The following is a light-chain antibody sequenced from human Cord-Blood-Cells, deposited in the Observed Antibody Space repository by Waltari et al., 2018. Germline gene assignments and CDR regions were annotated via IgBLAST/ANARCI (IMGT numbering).Light chain of an antibody. J-gene: IGKJ1*01. CDR3: QQYYSTPWT. Sequence: DIVMTQSPDSLAVSLGERATLHCQSSPSVLYSSNNKNYLAWYKQKPGQPPKLLIYWASTRESGVPDRFSGSGSRPYFTLTISSLQAEDVAVYYCQQYYSTPWTFGQGTKVEIK. V-gene: IGKV4-1*01. CDR1: PSVLYSSNNKNY. CDR2: WAS.